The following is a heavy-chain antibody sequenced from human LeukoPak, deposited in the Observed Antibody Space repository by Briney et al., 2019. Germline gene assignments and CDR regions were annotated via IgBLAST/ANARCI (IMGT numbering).Heavy chain of an antibody. V-gene: IGHV1-46*01. D-gene: IGHD3-10*01. J-gene: IGHJ4*02. CDR1: GYTFTSYY. CDR3: ARGEFSRGPFDY. CDR2: INPSGGGT. Sequence: ASVKVSCKASGYTFTSYYMHWVRQAPGQGLEWMGIINPSGGGTSYAQKFQGRVTMTRDMSTSTVYMELSRLRSDDTAVYYCARGEFSRGPFDYWGQGTLVTVSS.